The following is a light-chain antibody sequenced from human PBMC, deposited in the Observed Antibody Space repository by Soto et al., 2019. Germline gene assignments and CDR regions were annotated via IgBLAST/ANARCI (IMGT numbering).Light chain of an antibody. CDR1: SGINVGTYR. J-gene: IGLJ3*02. CDR2: YNSDSDK. CDR3: AIWYSSTWV. V-gene: IGLV5-39*01. Sequence: QPVLTQPTSLSASPGASARFTCTLRSGINVGTYRIYWYQQKPGSLPRYLLRYNSDSDKQQGSGVPSRFSGSKDASTNAGLLLISGLQSEDEADYYCAIWYSSTWVFGGGTQLTVL.